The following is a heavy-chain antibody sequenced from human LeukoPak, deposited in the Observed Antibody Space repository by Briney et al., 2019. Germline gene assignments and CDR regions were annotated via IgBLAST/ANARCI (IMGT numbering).Heavy chain of an antibody. V-gene: IGHV3-30*02. D-gene: IGHD1-26*01. CDR1: GFTFSSHG. CDR3: AKGRGSYMDV. J-gene: IGHJ6*03. Sequence: TGGSLRLSCAASGFTFSSHGMHWVRQAPGKGLEWVAFIRYDGSNKYYADSVKGRFTISRDNSKNTLYLQMNSLRAEDTAVYYCAKGRGSYMDVWGKGTTVTVSS. CDR2: IRYDGSNK.